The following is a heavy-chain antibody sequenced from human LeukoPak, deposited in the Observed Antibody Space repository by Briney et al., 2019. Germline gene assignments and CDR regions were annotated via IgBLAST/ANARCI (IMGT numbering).Heavy chain of an antibody. V-gene: IGHV3-30*18. CDR1: GFTFSSSG. D-gene: IGHD4-11*01. J-gene: IGHJ6*02. CDR3: AKDYGYYSSYYYGMDV. CDR2: VSYDGRNK. Sequence: PGGSLRLSCAASGFTFSSSGMHWVRQAPGKGLEWVAVVSYDGRNKYYADSVKGRFTISRDNSKNTLYMQMNSLRAEDTAVYHCAKDYGYYSSYYYGMDVWGQGTTVTVSS.